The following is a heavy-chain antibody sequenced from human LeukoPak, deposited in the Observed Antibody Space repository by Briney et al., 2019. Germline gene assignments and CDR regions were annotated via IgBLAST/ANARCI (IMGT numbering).Heavy chain of an antibody. J-gene: IGHJ4*02. Sequence: KPGGSLRLSCATSGFTFSDYYMSWIRQAPGKGLEWVSYIGSSGTYINSADSVKGRFTISRDYPKNSLYLQMSSLRAEDTAVYYCARQGGDILTGYLDYWGQGTLVTVSS. V-gene: IGHV3-11*03. CDR3: ARQGGDILTGYLDY. CDR2: IGSSGTYI. CDR1: GFTFSDYY. D-gene: IGHD3-9*01.